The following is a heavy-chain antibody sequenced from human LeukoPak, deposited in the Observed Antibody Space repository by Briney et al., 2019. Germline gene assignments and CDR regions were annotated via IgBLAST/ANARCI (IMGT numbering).Heavy chain of an antibody. V-gene: IGHV3-23*01. CDR2: ISGSAGST. D-gene: IGHD2-15*01. J-gene: IGHJ4*02. Sequence: GGSLRLSCAASGFTFSNYAMSWVRQAPGKGLEWVSTISGSAGSTYYADSVKGRFTISRDNSKNTLYLQMNSLRAEDTAVYYCVKARGEQNGGSNYWGQGTLVTVSS. CDR1: GFTFSNYA. CDR3: VKARGEQNGGSNY.